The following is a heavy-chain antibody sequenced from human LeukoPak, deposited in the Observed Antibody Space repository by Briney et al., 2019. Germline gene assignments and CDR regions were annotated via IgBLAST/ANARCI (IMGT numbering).Heavy chain of an antibody. CDR2: IYTSGST. Sequence: PSETLSLTCTVSGNSISSGDNYWSWIRQPAGKGLEWIGRIYTSGSTNYNPSLKSRVTISVDTSKNQFSLKLSSVTAADTAVYYCARHGYDSSGWYYYMDVWGKGTTVTISS. V-gene: IGHV4-61*02. CDR3: ARHGYDSSGWYYYMDV. D-gene: IGHD6-19*01. CDR1: GNSISSGDNY. J-gene: IGHJ6*03.